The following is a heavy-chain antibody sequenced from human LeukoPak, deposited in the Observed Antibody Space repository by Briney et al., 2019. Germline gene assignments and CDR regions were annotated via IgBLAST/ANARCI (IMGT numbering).Heavy chain of an antibody. D-gene: IGHD3-22*01. V-gene: IGHV4-59*01. J-gene: IGHJ4*02. CDR2: FYHSAST. CDR3: ARGQWLPVFDF. CDR1: GGFNTHYY. Sequence: SETLSLTCSVSGGFNTHYYWSWIRQPPGKGLEWIGYFYHSASTNYNPSLKSRVTISVDTSKNHFSLKLSSVTAADTAVYYCARGQWLPVFDFWGQGTLVTVSS.